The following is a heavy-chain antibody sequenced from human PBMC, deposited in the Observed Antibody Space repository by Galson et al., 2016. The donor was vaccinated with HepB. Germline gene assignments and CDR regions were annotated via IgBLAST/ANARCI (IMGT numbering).Heavy chain of an antibody. CDR3: AKEGDYSYDYYSMDF. D-gene: IGHD4-17*01. CDR1: GFTFSSYA. CDR2: ISGRGGST. Sequence: SLRLSCAASGFTFSSYAVSWVRQAPGKGLEWVSAISGRGGSTYYADSVKGRFTISRDNSKKTVYLHMNSLRAGDTAVYYCAKEGDYSYDYYSMDFWGKGTTVTVSS. V-gene: IGHV3-23*01. J-gene: IGHJ6*04.